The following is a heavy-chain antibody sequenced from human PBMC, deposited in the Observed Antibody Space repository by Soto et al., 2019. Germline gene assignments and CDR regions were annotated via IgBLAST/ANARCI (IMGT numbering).Heavy chain of an antibody. D-gene: IGHD3-22*01. J-gene: IGHJ4*02. CDR3: AKDKGSYDSGRGYFDY. CDR1: GFKYDDYA. Sequence: EVQLVESGGGLVQPGRSLRLSCTASGFKYDDYAMHWVRQAPGKGLEWVSGISWSGATIGYADSVKGRFITSRDNAKNPLYLQMNSLRPEDTAFYYCAKDKGSYDSGRGYFDYWGQGTLVTVSS. V-gene: IGHV3-9*01. CDR2: ISWSGATI.